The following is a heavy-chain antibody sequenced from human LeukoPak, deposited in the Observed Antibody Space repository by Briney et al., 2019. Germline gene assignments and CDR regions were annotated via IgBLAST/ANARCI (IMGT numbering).Heavy chain of an antibody. CDR1: GGSISSSNYY. V-gene: IGHV4-39*01. CDR2: MHYSGSA. Sequence: SETLSLTCTVSGGSISSSNYYWGWIRQPPGEGLEWIGYMHYSGSAYYNPSFKSRLTISVDTSKNQFSLKLSSVTAADTAMYYCAVYYYVSSGYSNWFDPWGQGTLVTVSS. J-gene: IGHJ5*02. CDR3: AVYYYVSSGYSNWFDP. D-gene: IGHD3-22*01.